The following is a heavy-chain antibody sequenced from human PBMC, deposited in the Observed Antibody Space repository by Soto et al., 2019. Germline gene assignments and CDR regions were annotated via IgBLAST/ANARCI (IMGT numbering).Heavy chain of an antibody. D-gene: IGHD3-3*01. Sequence: QLQLQESGPGLVKPSETLSLICTVSGASVNNINYYWGWVRQPPGKGLEWIGSIYYGGTTYYQPSLKSRVTISAETSNNQVSLMVTSVTVADTAVYYCARLAAYDFWNGGNWFGPWGQGVLVTVSS. V-gene: IGHV4-39*01. CDR1: GASVNNINYY. CDR3: ARLAAYDFWNGGNWFGP. J-gene: IGHJ5*02. CDR2: IYYGGTT.